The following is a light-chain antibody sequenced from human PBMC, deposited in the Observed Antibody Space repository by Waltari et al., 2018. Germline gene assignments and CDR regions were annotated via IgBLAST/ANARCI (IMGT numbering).Light chain of an antibody. V-gene: IGLV2-14*03. CDR2: DVS. Sequence: QSALTQPASVSGSPGQSLTISCTGTSSDVGGSNSVSWYQQHPGKAPKLMIYDVSNRPSGVSNRFSGSKSGNTASLTISGLQAEDEADYYCSSYISSSTLELFGGGTSLTVL. J-gene: IGLJ2*01. CDR1: SSDVGGSNS. CDR3: SSYISSSTLEL.